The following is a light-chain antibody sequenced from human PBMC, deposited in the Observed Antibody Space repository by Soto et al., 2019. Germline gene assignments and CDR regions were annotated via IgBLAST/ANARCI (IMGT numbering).Light chain of an antibody. Sequence: EIVLTQSPATLSLSPGERATLSCRASQSVGSFLAWYQQKPGQAPRLLIFDASNRATGIPARFSGSGSGTDFTLTVSSLEPEEFAVYYCQQRSSWPLTFGGGTKVEIK. V-gene: IGKV3-11*01. CDR1: QSVGSF. J-gene: IGKJ4*01. CDR2: DAS. CDR3: QQRSSWPLT.